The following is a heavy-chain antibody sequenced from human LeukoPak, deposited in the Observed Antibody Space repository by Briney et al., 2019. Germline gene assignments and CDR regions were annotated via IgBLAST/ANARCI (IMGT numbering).Heavy chain of an antibody. CDR1: GYTFTSYG. CDR2: ISAYNGNT. V-gene: IGHV1-18*01. D-gene: IGHD3-22*01. CDR3: ARFRYYYDSSGYDY. J-gene: IGHJ4*02. Sequence: ASVKVSCKASGYTFTSYGISWVRQAPGQGLEWMGWISAYNGNTNYAQKLQGRVTMTTDTSTSTVYMELSSLRSEDTAVYYCARFRYYYDSSGYDYWGQGTLVTVSS.